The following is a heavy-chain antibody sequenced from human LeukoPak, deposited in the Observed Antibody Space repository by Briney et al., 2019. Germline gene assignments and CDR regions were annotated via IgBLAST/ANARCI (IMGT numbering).Heavy chain of an antibody. Sequence: GGSLRLSCAASGFTVSSNYMSWVRQAPGKGLEWVSVIYSGGSTYYADSVKGRFTTSRDNSKNTLYLQMNSLRAEDTAVYYCARDGPYGDYGYDYWGQGTLVTVSS. CDR2: IYSGGST. D-gene: IGHD4-17*01. CDR1: GFTVSSNY. V-gene: IGHV3-53*01. J-gene: IGHJ4*02. CDR3: ARDGPYGDYGYDY.